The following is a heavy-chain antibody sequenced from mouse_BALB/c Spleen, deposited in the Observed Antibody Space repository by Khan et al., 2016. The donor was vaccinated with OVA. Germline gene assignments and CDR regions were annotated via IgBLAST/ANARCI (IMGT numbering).Heavy chain of an antibody. J-gene: IGHJ3*01. CDR3: TRHGFVAWFTY. D-gene: IGHD2-2*01. CDR2: IDPFSGGT. Sequence: EVQLQQSGPELMKPGASVKISCKASGYSFTNYYIHWVIQSHGKSLEWIGYIDPFSGGTTYNQKFKGKAPLTVDKSSSTAYIHLSNLTSEDSAVYYCTRHGFVAWFTYWGQGTLVTVSA. CDR1: GYSFTNYY. V-gene: IGHV1S135*01.